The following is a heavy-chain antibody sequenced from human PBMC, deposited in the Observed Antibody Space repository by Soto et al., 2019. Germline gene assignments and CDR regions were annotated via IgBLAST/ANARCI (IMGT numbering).Heavy chain of an antibody. D-gene: IGHD3-16*01. CDR1: GGSISSSSYY. CDR3: ARLERGRNSARGGSYGMEV. CDR2: IYYSGST. Sequence: SETLSLTSTGSGGSISSSSYYWGWIRQPPWKGLEWIGSIYYSGSTYYNPSLKSRVTISVDTSKNQFSLKLSYVTAADTAVYYCARLERGRNSARGGSYGMEVWGQGTTVT. V-gene: IGHV4-39*01. J-gene: IGHJ6*02.